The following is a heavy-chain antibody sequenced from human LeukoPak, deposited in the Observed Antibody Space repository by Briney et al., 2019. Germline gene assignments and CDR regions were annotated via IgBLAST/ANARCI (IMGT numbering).Heavy chain of an antibody. Sequence: ASVKVSCKASGYTFTTYGISWARQAPGQGLEWMGWISAYNGDTNYAQKLQGRVTMTTDTSTSTAYMELRSLRSDDTAVYYCARVHSGWSPDYWGQGTLVIVSS. CDR1: GYTFTTYG. J-gene: IGHJ4*02. CDR2: ISAYNGDT. CDR3: ARVHSGWSPDY. V-gene: IGHV1-18*01. D-gene: IGHD6-19*01.